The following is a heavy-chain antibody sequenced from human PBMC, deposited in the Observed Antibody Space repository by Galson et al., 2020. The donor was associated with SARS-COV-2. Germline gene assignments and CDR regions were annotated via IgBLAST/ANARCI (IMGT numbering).Heavy chain of an antibody. J-gene: IGHJ4*02. D-gene: IGHD3-3*01. CDR2: INQDGTGK. CDR1: GFTFDIFS. V-gene: IGHV3-7*01. CDR3: ARDTASNYYGGYDY. Sequence: TGGSLRLSCAASGFTFDIFSMTWVRQAPGKGLEWVANINQDGTGKYYVDSVKGRFTISRDNTKKSLYLQMNGLRAEDTAVYYCARDTASNYYGGYDYWGLGTLVTAS.